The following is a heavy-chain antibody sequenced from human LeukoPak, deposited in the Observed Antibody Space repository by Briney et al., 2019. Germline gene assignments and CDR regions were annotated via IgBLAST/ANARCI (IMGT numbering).Heavy chain of an antibody. D-gene: IGHD6-19*01. V-gene: IGHV3-30-3*01. CDR3: ARSDDESYSSGWYWFDP. Sequence: GRSLRLSCAASGFTFSSYAMHWVRQAPGKGLEGVAVISYDGSNKYYADSVKGRFTISRDNSKNTLYLQMNSLRAEDTAVYYCARSDDESYSSGWYWFDPWGQGTLVTVSS. CDR2: ISYDGSNK. J-gene: IGHJ5*02. CDR1: GFTFSSYA.